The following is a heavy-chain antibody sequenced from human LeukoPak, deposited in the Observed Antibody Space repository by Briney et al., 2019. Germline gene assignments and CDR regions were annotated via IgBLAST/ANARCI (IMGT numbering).Heavy chain of an antibody. Sequence: GGSLRLSCAASEFTFSSYGMSWVRQAPGKGLEWVSSISGSGGSTQYADSVQGRFAISRDNSKNTLYLQMNSLRVEDTAVYYCARPSSPLRGSGSPDYWGQGTLVTVSS. J-gene: IGHJ4*02. CDR2: ISGSGGST. CDR3: ARPSSPLRGSGSPDY. D-gene: IGHD3-10*01. V-gene: IGHV3-23*01. CDR1: EFTFSSYG.